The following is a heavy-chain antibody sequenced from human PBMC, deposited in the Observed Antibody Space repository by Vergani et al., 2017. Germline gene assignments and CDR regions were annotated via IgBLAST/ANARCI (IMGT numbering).Heavy chain of an antibody. CDR1: NDSVSNTFYY. J-gene: IGHJ5*02. CDR3: ARHSTVEWLVKLGWIDP. Sequence: QVQLQESGPGLVKPSETLSLTCTVSNDSVSNTFYYLGWIRQTPGKGLEWIGSIYYSGSTYYNPSLESRVTMSVDTSKSQFSLKLSSVTAADTAVYFCARHSTVEWLVKLGWIDPWGQGILVTVSS. CDR2: IYYSGST. V-gene: IGHV4-39*01. D-gene: IGHD6-19*01.